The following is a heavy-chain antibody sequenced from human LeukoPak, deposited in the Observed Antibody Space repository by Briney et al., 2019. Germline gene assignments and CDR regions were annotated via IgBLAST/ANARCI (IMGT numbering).Heavy chain of an antibody. CDR3: AKHYGSGTYYNYLDY. CDR2: ISSNGGGT. Sequence: PGGSLRLSCAASGFTFSSYAMSWVRRAPGKGLEWVSAISSNGGGTFYADSVKGQFTISRDNPQTTLYLQMNSLRAEDTAIYYCAKHYGSGTYYNYLDYWGQGTLVTVSS. CDR1: GFTFSSYA. D-gene: IGHD3-10*01. V-gene: IGHV3-23*01. J-gene: IGHJ4*02.